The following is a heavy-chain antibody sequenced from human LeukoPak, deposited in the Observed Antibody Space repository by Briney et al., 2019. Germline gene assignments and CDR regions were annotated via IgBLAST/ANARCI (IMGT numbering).Heavy chain of an antibody. J-gene: IGHJ4*02. CDR3: ANRVATIDDY. V-gene: IGHV3-23*01. Sequence: PGASLRLSCAASGFTFSSCVMSWVRQAPGKGLEWVSAISGSGGSTYYADSVKGRFTISRDNSKNTLYLQMNSLRAEDTAVYYCANRVATIDDYWGQGTLVTVSS. CDR1: GFTFSSCV. CDR2: ISGSGGST. D-gene: IGHD5-24*01.